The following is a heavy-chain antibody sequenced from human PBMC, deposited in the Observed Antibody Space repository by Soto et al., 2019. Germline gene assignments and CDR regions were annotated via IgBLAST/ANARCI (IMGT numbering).Heavy chain of an antibody. D-gene: IGHD4-17*01. Sequence: QVQLQESGPGLVKPSQTLSLTCTVSGGSISSGGYYWSWIRQHPGKGLEWIGYIYYSGSTYYNPSHESRVTISVDTSKNQFPLKLSSVTAAVTAVYYCAGDGEVTTAGSLDSFDYWGQGILETVSS. CDR3: AGDGEVTTAGSLDSFDY. V-gene: IGHV4-31*03. CDR1: GGSISSGGYY. CDR2: IYYSGST. J-gene: IGHJ4*02.